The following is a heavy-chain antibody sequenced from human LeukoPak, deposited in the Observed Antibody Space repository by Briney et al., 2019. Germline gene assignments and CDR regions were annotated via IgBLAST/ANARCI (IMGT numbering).Heavy chain of an antibody. D-gene: IGHD4-23*01. J-gene: IGHJ4*02. CDR1: GYSFNSYW. Sequence: GESLKISCKGSGYSFNSYWIGGVRQMPGKGREWMGIIYPGDSDSRFSPSFQGQVTISADKSISTTYLQWSSLKASDTAMYYCARLLTVTTPFDYWGQGTLVTVSS. V-gene: IGHV5-51*01. CDR2: IYPGDSDS. CDR3: ARLLTVTTPFDY.